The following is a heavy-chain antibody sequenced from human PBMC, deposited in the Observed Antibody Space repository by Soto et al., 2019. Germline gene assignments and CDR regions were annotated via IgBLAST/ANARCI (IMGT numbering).Heavy chain of an antibody. J-gene: IGHJ6*03. V-gene: IGHV1-58*02. CDR3: AAGRRYYYYMDV. Sequence: GASVKVSCKVSGYTLTELSMHWVRQARGQRLEWIGWIVVGSGNTNYAQKFQERVTITRDMSTSTAYMELSSLRSEDTAVYYCAAGRRYYYYMDVWGKGTTVTVSS. CDR2: IVVGSGNT. CDR1: GYTLTELS.